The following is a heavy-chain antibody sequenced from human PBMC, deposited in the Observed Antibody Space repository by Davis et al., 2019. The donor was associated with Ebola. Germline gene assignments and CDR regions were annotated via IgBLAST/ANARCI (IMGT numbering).Heavy chain of an antibody. V-gene: IGHV3-48*02. D-gene: IGHD6-19*01. Sequence: GESLKISCAASGFSFNIYAMNWVRQAPGKGLEWISYITSSSSIIYYADSVKGRLTISRDNAKNSLYLQMNSLRDEDTAVYYCAATRYKSGWYPDYWGQGTLVTVSS. J-gene: IGHJ4*02. CDR2: ITSSSSII. CDR3: AATRYKSGWYPDY. CDR1: GFSFNIYA.